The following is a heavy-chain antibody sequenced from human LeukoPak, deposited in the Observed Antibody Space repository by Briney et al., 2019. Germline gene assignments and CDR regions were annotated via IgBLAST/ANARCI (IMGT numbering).Heavy chain of an antibody. Sequence: GGSLRLSCAASGFTFSSYGMSWVRQAPGKGLEWVSAISGSGGSTYYADSVKGRFTISRDNSKNTLYLQMNSLRAEDTAVYYCAKGGGYYYGSGRYESWFDPWGQGTLVTVSS. CDR2: ISGSGGST. CDR3: AKGGGYYYGSGRYESWFDP. CDR1: GFTFSSYG. J-gene: IGHJ5*02. D-gene: IGHD3-10*01. V-gene: IGHV3-23*01.